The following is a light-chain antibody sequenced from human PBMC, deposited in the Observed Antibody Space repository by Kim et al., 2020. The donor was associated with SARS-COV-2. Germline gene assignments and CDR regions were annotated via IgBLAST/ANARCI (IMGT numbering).Light chain of an antibody. CDR2: AAS. CDR3: QKYDSAPWT. V-gene: IGKV1-27*01. Sequence: DIQMTQSPSSLSASVGDRVTITCRASQDISNCLAWYQQKPGKAPKRLIYAASTLQTGVPSRFSGSGSGTDFTLTITSLQPEDVATYYCQKYDSAPWTFGQGTKVDIK. J-gene: IGKJ1*01. CDR1: QDISNC.